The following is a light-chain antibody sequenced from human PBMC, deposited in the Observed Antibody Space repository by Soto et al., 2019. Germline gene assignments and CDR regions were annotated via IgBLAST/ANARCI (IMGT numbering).Light chain of an antibody. CDR2: EVT. V-gene: IGLV2-8*01. Sequence: QSALTQPPSASGFPGQSVTISCTGTSSDVGYYDYVSWYQQLPGKAPKLVIYEVTKRPSGVPDRVSASMSGNTASLTVSGLRAEDEADYYCSSYAGSNNFVFGSGTKV. CDR1: SSDVGYYDY. J-gene: IGLJ1*01. CDR3: SSYAGSNNFV.